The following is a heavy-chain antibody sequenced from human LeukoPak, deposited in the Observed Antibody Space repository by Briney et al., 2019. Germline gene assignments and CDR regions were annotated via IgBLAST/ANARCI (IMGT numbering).Heavy chain of an antibody. D-gene: IGHD2-2*01. CDR3: TTGGIVVVPAAKRWFDP. Sequence: PGGSLRLSCAASGFTFSNYAMSWVRQAPGKGLEWVGRIKSKTDGGTTDYAAPVKGRFTISRDDSKNTLYLQMNSLKTEDTAVYYCTTGGIVVVPAAKRWFDPWGQGTLVTVSS. CDR1: GFTFSNYA. CDR2: IKSKTDGGTT. V-gene: IGHV3-15*01. J-gene: IGHJ5*02.